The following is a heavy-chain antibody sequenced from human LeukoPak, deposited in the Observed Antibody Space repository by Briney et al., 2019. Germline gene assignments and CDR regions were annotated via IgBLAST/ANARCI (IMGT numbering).Heavy chain of an antibody. J-gene: IGHJ3*02. V-gene: IGHV1-18*01. CDR2: ISAYNGNT. CDR3: ARSGLGSSSWYNAFDI. CDR1: GYTFTSYG. D-gene: IGHD6-13*01. Sequence: GASVKVSCKASGYTFTSYGISWVRQAPGQGLEWMGWISAYNGNTNYAQKLQGRVTMTTDTSTSTAYMELRSLRSDDAAVYYCARSGLGSSSWYNAFDIWGQGTMVTVSS.